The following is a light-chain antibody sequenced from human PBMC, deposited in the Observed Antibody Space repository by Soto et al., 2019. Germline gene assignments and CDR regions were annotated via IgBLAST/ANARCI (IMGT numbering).Light chain of an antibody. CDR2: VGTGGIVG. Sequence: QLVLTQPPSASASLGASVTLTCTLSSGYSNYKVDWYHQRPGKGPRFVMRVGTGGIVGSKGDGIPDRFSVLGSGLNRYLTIKNSQEEDESDYHCGADHGSGSNFVLFGGGTKLTVL. CDR3: GADHGSGSNFVL. V-gene: IGLV9-49*01. CDR1: SGYSNYK. J-gene: IGLJ2*01.